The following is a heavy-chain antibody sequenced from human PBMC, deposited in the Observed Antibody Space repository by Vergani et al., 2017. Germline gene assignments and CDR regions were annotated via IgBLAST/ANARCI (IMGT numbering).Heavy chain of an antibody. CDR1: GGSLSSSNW. Sequence: QVQLQESGPGLVKPSGTLSLTCAVSGGSLSSSNWWSLVRQPPGKGLEWIGEIYHSGSTNYNPSLKSRVTISVDKSKNQLSLKLSSVTPADTAVYSCAQYGSGSYYRGAIYWGQGTLVTVSS. CDR3: AQYGSGSYYRGAIY. D-gene: IGHD3-10*01. J-gene: IGHJ4*02. V-gene: IGHV4-4*02. CDR2: IYHSGST.